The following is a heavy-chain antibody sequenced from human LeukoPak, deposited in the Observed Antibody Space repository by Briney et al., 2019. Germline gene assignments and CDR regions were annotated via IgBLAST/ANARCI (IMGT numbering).Heavy chain of an antibody. Sequence: ASVKVSCKVSGYTLTELSMHWVRQAPGKGLEWMGGFDPEDGETIYAQKFQGRVTMTEDTSTGTAYMELSSLRSEDTAVYYCATPWGSGWSRFDYWGQGTLVTVSS. CDR2: FDPEDGET. J-gene: IGHJ4*02. V-gene: IGHV1-24*01. D-gene: IGHD6-19*01. CDR1: GYTLTELS. CDR3: ATPWGSGWSRFDY.